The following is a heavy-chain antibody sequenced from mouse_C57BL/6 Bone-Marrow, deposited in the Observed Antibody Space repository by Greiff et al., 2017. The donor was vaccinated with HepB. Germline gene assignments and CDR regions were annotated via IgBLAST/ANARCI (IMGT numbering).Heavy chain of an antibody. CDR3: ARSPYYYGSSYVPTMDY. J-gene: IGHJ4*01. V-gene: IGHV1-81*01. Sequence: LVESGAELARPGASVKLSCKASGYTFTSYGISWVKQRTGQGLEWIGEIYPRSGNTYYNEKFKGKATLTADKSSSTAYMELRSLTSEDSAVYFCARSPYYYGSSYVPTMDYWGQGTSGTVSS. D-gene: IGHD1-1*01. CDR2: IYPRSGNT. CDR1: GYTFTSYG.